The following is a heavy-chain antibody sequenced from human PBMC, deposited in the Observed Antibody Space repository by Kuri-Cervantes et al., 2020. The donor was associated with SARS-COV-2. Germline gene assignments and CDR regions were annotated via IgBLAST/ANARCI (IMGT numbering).Heavy chain of an antibody. CDR1: GFTFSSYA. Sequence: SETLSLTCAASGFTFSSYAMHWVRQPPGKGLEWIGEINHSGSTDYNPSLKSRVTISVDTSKNQFSLKLSSVTAADTAVYYCARVDRAKSMVRGVRVFYYYYMDVWGKGTTVTVSS. J-gene: IGHJ6*03. V-gene: IGHV4-34*01. CDR2: INHSGST. D-gene: IGHD3-10*01. CDR3: ARVDRAKSMVRGVRVFYYYYMDV.